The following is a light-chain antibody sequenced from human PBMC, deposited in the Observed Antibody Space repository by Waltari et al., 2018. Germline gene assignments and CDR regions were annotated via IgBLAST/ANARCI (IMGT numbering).Light chain of an antibody. Sequence: SYELTQPPSVSVSPGQTSTLTCSGDKLGVTYACWYQQKPGQSPVLVIYQDSKRPSGIPERFSGSNSGNTATLTISGTQAMDEADYYCQAWDSSTAVFGGGTKLTVL. CDR3: QAWDSSTAV. J-gene: IGLJ2*01. CDR2: QDS. CDR1: KLGVTY. V-gene: IGLV3-1*01.